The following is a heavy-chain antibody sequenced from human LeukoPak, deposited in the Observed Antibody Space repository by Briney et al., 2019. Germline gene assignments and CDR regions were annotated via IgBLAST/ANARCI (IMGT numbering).Heavy chain of an antibody. CDR2: IHYSGST. D-gene: IGHD6-13*01. V-gene: IGHV4-59*01. CDR1: GGSISSYY. Sequence: SETLSLTCTVSGGSISSYYWSWIRQPPGKGLEWIGYIHYSGSTNYNPSLKSRVTISVDTSKNQFSLKLSSVTAADTAVYYCARGRIAAPRHWFDPWGQGTLVTVSS. J-gene: IGHJ5*02. CDR3: ARGRIAAPRHWFDP.